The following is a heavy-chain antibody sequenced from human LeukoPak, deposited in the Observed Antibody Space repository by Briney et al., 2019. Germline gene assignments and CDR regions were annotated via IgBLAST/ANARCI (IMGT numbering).Heavy chain of an antibody. J-gene: IGHJ4*02. Sequence: PGGSPRLSCAASGFTVSSNYMSWVRQAPGKGLEWVSVIYSGGSTYYADSVKGRFTISRDNSKNTLYLQMNSLRAEDTAVYYCASNSGYGSFDYWGQGTLVTVSS. CDR1: GFTVSSNY. CDR3: ASNSGYGSFDY. V-gene: IGHV3-66*02. CDR2: IYSGGST. D-gene: IGHD5-12*01.